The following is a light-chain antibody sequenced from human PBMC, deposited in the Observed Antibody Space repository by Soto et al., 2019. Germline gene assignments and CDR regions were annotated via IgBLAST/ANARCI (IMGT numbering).Light chain of an antibody. CDR2: GAS. CDR3: QQYNNWPLT. J-gene: IGKJ4*01. CDR1: QSVSSN. Sequence: EIVMTQSPATLSVSPGERATLSCRASQSVSSNLAWYQQKPGQAPRLLIYGASTRATGIPARFSGNGSGTEFTLTISSLQSEDFAVYYCQQYNNWPLTFGGGTKGEIK. V-gene: IGKV3-15*01.